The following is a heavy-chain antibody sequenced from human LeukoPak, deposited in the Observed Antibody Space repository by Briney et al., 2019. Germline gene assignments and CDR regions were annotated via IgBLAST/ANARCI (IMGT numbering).Heavy chain of an antibody. CDR3: ARDRAVTQVWVEFDS. Sequence: PGGSLRLSCAGSGFSVSNYYMNWVRRAPGKGLEWVSLIRDSGETFYADSVKGRFTISRDNSKNTVYLQMNRLRVEDTAVYFCARDRAVTQVWVEFDSWGQGTLVTVSS. V-gene: IGHV3-66*03. CDR2: IRDSGET. CDR1: GFSVSNYY. D-gene: IGHD3-16*01. J-gene: IGHJ5*01.